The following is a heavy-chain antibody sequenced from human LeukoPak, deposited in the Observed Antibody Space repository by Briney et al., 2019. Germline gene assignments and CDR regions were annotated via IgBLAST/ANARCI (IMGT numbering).Heavy chain of an antibody. CDR1: GFTFDDYA. D-gene: IGHD3-10*01. CDR2: ISWNSGSI. CDR3: ARGGSPFY. Sequence: GGSLRLSCAASGFTFDDYAMHWVRQAPGKGLEWVSGISWNSGSIGYADSVKGRFTISRDNAKNSLYLQMNSLRAEDTAVYYCARGGSPFYWGQGTLVTVSS. V-gene: IGHV3-9*01. J-gene: IGHJ4*02.